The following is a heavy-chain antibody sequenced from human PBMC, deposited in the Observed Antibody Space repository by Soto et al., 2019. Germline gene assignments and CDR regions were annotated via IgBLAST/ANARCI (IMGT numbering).Heavy chain of an antibody. CDR1: GFSISDHY. J-gene: IGHJ4*02. D-gene: IGHD3-10*02. CDR3: ARSGDNYNVLDY. Sequence: GGSLRLSCAASGFSISDHYMSWVRQAPGKGLEWVSYSSNSGTFTKYADSVKGRFSISRDNAKNSLYLEINSLRGEDTAIYYCARSGDNYNVLDYWGQGTPVTVSS. CDR2: SSNSGTFT. V-gene: IGHV3-11*03.